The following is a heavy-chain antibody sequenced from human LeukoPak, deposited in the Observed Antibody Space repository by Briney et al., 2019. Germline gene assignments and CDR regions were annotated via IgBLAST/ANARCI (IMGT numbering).Heavy chain of an antibody. CDR1: GYTFTGYY. CDR3: TRDLGSRYRHATSYYYYYYMDV. CDR2: INPNSGGT. Sequence: GASVKVSCKASGYTFTGYYMHWVRQAPGQGLEWMGWINPNSGGTNYAQKFQGRVTMTRDTSISTAYMELSRLRSDDTAVYYCTRDLGSRYRHATSYYYYYYMDVWGKGTTVTVSS. J-gene: IGHJ6*03. D-gene: IGHD5-18*01. V-gene: IGHV1-2*02.